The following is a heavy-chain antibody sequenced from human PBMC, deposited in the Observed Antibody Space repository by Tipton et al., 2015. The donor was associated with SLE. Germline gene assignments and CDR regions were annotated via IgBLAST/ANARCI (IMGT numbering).Heavy chain of an antibody. J-gene: IGHJ1*01. D-gene: IGHD6-19*01. CDR2: INSDGSST. V-gene: IGHV3-74*03. Sequence: SLRLSCAASGFTFSSYWMHWVRQAPGKGLVWVSRINSDGSSTTYADSVKGRFTISRDNAKNTLYLQMNSLRAEDTAVYYCARGLAWSVAGTDYFHHWGQGTLVTVSS. CDR1: GFTFSSYW. CDR3: ARGLAWSVAGTDYFHH.